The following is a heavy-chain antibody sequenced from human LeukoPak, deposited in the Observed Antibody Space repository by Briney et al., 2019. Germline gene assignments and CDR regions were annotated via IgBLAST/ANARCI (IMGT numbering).Heavy chain of an antibody. CDR3: ARGGDYLLY. V-gene: IGHV4-34*01. CDR2: INHSGST. CDR1: GGSFSGYY. Sequence: SETLSLTCAVYGGSFSGYYWSWIRQPPGKGLEWIGEINHSGSTNYNPSLKSRVTISVDTSKNRFSLKLSSVTAADTAVYYCARGGDYLLYWGQGTLVTVSS. J-gene: IGHJ4*02. D-gene: IGHD4-17*01.